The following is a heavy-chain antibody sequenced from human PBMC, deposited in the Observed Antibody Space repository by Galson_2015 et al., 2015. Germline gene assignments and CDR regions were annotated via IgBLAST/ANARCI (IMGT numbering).Heavy chain of an antibody. CDR1: GFTFGTYS. J-gene: IGHJ4*02. CDR2: INGRGNRA. V-gene: IGHV3-23*01. CDR3: SKEGGVVGEDY. Sequence: FLRLSCAASGFTFGTYSMGWVRQAPGKGLEWVSAINGRGNRAFYADSVKGRFTISRDNARNTLFLQIYSLRADDTAMYHCSKEGGVVGEDYWGQGTLVTVSS. D-gene: IGHD2-21*01.